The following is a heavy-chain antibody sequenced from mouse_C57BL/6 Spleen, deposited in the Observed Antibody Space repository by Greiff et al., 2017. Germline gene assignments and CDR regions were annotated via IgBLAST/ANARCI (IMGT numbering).Heavy chain of an antibody. D-gene: IGHD1-3*01. CDR2: ISYDGSN. J-gene: IGHJ4*01. CDR3: ARAGMSKGAMDD. CDR1: GYSITSGYY. Sequence: EVQLQQSGPGLVKPSQSLSLSCSVTGYSITSGYYWNWIRQFPGNKLEWMGYISYDGSNNYNPSLKNRISITRDTSENQFFLKLNSVTTEDTATYYCARAGMSKGAMDDWGQGTSVTVSS. V-gene: IGHV3-6*01.